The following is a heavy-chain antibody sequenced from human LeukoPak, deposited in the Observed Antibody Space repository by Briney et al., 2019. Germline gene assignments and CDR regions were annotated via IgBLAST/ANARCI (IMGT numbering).Heavy chain of an antibody. CDR2: VYYSGTT. CDR1: GGSTSSSDYW. Sequence: SETLSLTCSVSGGSTSSSDYWWGCIRQPPGKGLEWIGSVYYSGTTHYNPSLKSQVTISIDTSKNQFSLKLTSLTAADTALYYCARQVGTGRWSFDYWGQGSLVTVSS. CDR3: ARQVGTGRWSFDY. D-gene: IGHD4-23*01. V-gene: IGHV4-39*01. J-gene: IGHJ4*02.